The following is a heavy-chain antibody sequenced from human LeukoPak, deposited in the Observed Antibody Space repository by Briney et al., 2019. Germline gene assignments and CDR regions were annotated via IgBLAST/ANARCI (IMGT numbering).Heavy chain of an antibody. CDR1: GFTFSSYS. CDR2: ISSSSSYI. V-gene: IGHV3-21*01. D-gene: IGHD2-2*01. CDR3: ARDGEDIVVVPAAVPDY. J-gene: IGHJ4*02. Sequence: GGSLRLSCAASGFTFSSYSMNWVRQAPGKGLEWVSSISSSSSYIYYADSVKGRFTISRDNAKNSLYLQMNSPRAEDTAVYYCARDGEDIVVVPAAVPDYWGQGTLVTVSS.